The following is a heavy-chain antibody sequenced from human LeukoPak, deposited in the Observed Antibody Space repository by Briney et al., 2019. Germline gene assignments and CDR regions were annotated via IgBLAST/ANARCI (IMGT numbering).Heavy chain of an antibody. CDR1: GGPISSYY. Sequence: PSETLSLTCTVSGGPISSYYWSWIRQPPGKGLEWIGYIYYSGSTNYNPSLKSRVTISVDTSKNQFSLKLSSVTAADTAVYYCARDRNSSGYYWYFDLWGRGTLVTVSS. D-gene: IGHD3-22*01. CDR2: IYYSGST. J-gene: IGHJ2*01. V-gene: IGHV4-59*01. CDR3: ARDRNSSGYYWYFDL.